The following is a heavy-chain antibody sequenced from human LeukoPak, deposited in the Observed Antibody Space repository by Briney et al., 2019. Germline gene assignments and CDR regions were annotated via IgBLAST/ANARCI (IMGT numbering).Heavy chain of an antibody. J-gene: IGHJ4*02. V-gene: IGHV4-39*01. CDR1: GGSISSSSYY. CDR3: ARGLRSGEFDNY. CDR2: IYYSGST. Sequence: SETLSLTCTVSGGSISSSSYYWGWIRQPPGKGLGWIGSIYYSGSTYYNPSLKSRVTISVDTSKNQFSLKLSSVTAADTAVYYCARGLRSGEFDNYWGQGTLVTVSS. D-gene: IGHD3-16*01.